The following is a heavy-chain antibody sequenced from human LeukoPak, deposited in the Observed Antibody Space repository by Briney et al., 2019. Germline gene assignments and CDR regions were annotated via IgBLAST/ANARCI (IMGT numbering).Heavy chain of an antibody. D-gene: IGHD5-24*01. CDR3: ARSGRDGYNYFDY. CDR2: IIPIFGTA. Sequence: SVKVSCKASGGTFSSYAISWVRQAPGQGLEWMGGIIPIFGTANYAQKFQGRVTITTDESTSTAYMELSSLRSEDTAVYHCARSGRDGYNYFDYWGQGTLVTVSS. CDR1: GGTFSSYA. V-gene: IGHV1-69*05. J-gene: IGHJ4*02.